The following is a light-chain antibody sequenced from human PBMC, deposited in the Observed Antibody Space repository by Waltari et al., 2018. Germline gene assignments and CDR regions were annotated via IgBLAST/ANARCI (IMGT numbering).Light chain of an antibody. CDR3: LSYAGNDGYF. CDR1: SSDVGGYNY. J-gene: IGLJ1*01. CDR2: DVN. Sequence: QSALTQSPSASGSPGQSVTISCTGTSSDVGGYNYVSWYQQHPGTAPQLMITDVNKRPSGVPDRFSGSKSGNTASLTVSGLQTEDEADYYCLSYAGNDGYFFGTGTRVTVL. V-gene: IGLV2-8*01.